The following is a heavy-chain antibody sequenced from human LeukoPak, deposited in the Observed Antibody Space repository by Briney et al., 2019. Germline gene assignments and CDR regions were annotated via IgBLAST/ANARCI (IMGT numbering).Heavy chain of an antibody. Sequence: SETLSLTCAVYGGTFSGHYWTWIRQPPGKGLEWIGEINHSGSTTYNPSLNSRVTISVDTSKNQFSLRLSSVTAADTAVYYCARPRYGSGSLDSWGQGTLVTVSS. J-gene: IGHJ4*02. V-gene: IGHV4-34*01. CDR1: GGTFSGHY. CDR2: INHSGST. CDR3: ARPRYGSGSLDS. D-gene: IGHD3-10*01.